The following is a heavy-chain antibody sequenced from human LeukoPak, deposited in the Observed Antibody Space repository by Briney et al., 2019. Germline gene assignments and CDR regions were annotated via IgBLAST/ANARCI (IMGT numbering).Heavy chain of an antibody. CDR3: AKGWKPLDHFDG. CDR1: GGTFSSYA. V-gene: IGHV1-69*05. D-gene: IGHD1-1*01. Sequence: SVTVSCMASGGTFSSYAISWVRQAPGQGREWMGGIIPIFGTGNFAEKVQGRVTITTDESYSTAYMELSNLRAEDTGVYYFAKGWKPLDHFDGQGWGNLVTVSS. J-gene: IGHJ4*02. CDR2: IIPIFGTG.